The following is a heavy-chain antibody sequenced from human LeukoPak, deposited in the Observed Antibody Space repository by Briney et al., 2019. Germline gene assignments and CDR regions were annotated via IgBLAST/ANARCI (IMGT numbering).Heavy chain of an antibody. CDR1: GFIFNKAW. D-gene: IGHD2-15*01. CDR3: TPVMVEDRGF. Sequence: GGSLRLPCAASGFIFNKAWMNWVRQAPGKGPEWVGRIKSKNDGETTDYGAPVKGRFTISRDDSKNTLYLQMNSLKTDDTAIYYCTPVMVEDRGFWGQGTLVTVSS. J-gene: IGHJ4*02. CDR2: IKSKNDGETT. V-gene: IGHV3-15*01.